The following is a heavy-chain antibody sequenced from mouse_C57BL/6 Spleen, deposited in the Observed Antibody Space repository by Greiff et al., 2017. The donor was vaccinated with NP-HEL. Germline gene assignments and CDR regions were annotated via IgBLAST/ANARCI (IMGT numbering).Heavy chain of an antibody. D-gene: IGHD1-1*01. CDR2: IWSGGST. V-gene: IGHV2-2*01. J-gene: IGHJ4*01. Sequence: VQLQQSGPGLVQPSQSLSITCTVSGFSLTSYGVHWVRQSPGKGLEWLGVIWSGGSTDYNAAFISRLSISKDNSKSQVFFKMNSLQADDTAIYYCARNPLVTTVVANYAMDYWGQGTSVTVSS. CDR3: ARNPLVTTVVANYAMDY. CDR1: GFSLTSYG.